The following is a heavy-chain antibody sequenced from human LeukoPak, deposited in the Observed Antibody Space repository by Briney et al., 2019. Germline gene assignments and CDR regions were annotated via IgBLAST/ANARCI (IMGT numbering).Heavy chain of an antibody. CDR1: GGSINTVSYY. CDR2: VYSSGSI. Sequence: SETLSLTCTVSGGSINTVSYYWVWIRQAPEKGLEWIGSVYSSGSIYSNPSLRSRVTISLDASKNQFSLNLTSVTVADTALYYCARDRPSLGAFDIWGQGTTVTVSS. V-gene: IGHV4-39*07. CDR3: ARDRPSLGAFDI. J-gene: IGHJ3*02. D-gene: IGHD7-27*01.